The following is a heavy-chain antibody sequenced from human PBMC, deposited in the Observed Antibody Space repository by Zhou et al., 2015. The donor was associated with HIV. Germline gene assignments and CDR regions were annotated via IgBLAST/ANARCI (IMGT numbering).Heavy chain of an antibody. J-gene: IGHJ3*02. CDR1: GGTFSSYA. Sequence: QVQLVQSGAEVKKPGSSVKVSCKASGGTFSSYAISWVRQAPGQGLEWMGGIIPIFGTANYAQKFQGRVTITADESTSTAYMELSSLRSEDTAVYYCARRWGPHDYGDSHDAFDIWGQGTMVTVSS. D-gene: IGHD4-17*01. CDR3: ARRWGPHDYGDSHDAFDI. V-gene: IGHV1-69*01. CDR2: IIPIFGTA.